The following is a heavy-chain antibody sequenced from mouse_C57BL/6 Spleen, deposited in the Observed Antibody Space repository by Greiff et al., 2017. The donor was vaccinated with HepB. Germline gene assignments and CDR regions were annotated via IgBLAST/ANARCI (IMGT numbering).Heavy chain of an antibody. D-gene: IGHD1-1*01. J-gene: IGHJ4*01. V-gene: IGHV1-64*01. Sequence: QVQLQQPGAELVKPGASVKLSCKASGYTFTSYWMHWVKQRPGQGLEWIGMIHPNSGSTNYNEKFKSKATLTVDKSSSTAYMQLSSLTSEDSAVYYCARIYYCSSYGYYAMDYWGQGTSVTVSS. CDR3: ARIYYCSSYGYYAMDY. CDR1: GYTFTSYW. CDR2: IHPNSGST.